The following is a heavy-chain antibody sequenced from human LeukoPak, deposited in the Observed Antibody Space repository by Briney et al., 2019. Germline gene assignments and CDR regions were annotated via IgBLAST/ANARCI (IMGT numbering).Heavy chain of an antibody. CDR1: GFTFSSYA. D-gene: IGHD3-22*01. Sequence: PGGSLRLSCAASGFTFSSYAMSWVRQAPGKGLEWVSAISGSGGSTYYADSVKGRFTISRDNSKNTLYLQMNSLRAEDTAVYYCAKAPNYYDSSGYYSVDYWGQGTLVTVSS. V-gene: IGHV3-23*01. CDR3: AKAPNYYDSSGYYSVDY. J-gene: IGHJ4*02. CDR2: ISGSGGST.